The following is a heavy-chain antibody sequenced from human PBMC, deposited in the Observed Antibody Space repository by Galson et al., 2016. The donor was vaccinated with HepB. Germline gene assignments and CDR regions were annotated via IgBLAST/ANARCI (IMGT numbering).Heavy chain of an antibody. CDR1: GFTFSNFA. CDR2: IWYDGTSK. Sequence: SLRLSCAASGFTFSNFAMHWVRQAPGKGLEWVAVIWYDGTSKYYVDSVKGRFTISRDNSKNTLNLQMNSLRAEDTAEYYCAKVATPNRNYENWFDSWGQGTLVTVSS. CDR3: AKVATPNRNYENWFDS. V-gene: IGHV3-33*06. D-gene: IGHD4-11*01. J-gene: IGHJ5*01.